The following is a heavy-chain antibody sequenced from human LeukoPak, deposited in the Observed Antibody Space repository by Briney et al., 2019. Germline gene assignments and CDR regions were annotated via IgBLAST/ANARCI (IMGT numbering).Heavy chain of an antibody. D-gene: IGHD1/OR15-1a*01. V-gene: IGHV4-34*01. Sequence: SETLSLTCAVYGGPFSGYYWSWIRHPPGKGLEWIGETNHSASTNYNPSLKSRVTISVDTSKCQFSLKLSSVTAADTAVYYCARDREQRKRTGFDHWGQGTLVTVSS. CDR2: TNHSAST. CDR1: GGPFSGYY. J-gene: IGHJ5*02. CDR3: ARDREQRKRTGFDH.